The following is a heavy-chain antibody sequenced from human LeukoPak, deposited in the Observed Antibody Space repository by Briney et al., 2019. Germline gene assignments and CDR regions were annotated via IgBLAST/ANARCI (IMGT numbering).Heavy chain of an antibody. CDR1: GGSISSGSYY. D-gene: IGHD4-23*01. V-gene: IGHV4-61*01. Sequence: PSETLSLTCTVSGGSISSGSYYWSWIRQPPGKGLEWIGYIYYSGSTNYNPSLKSRVTISVDTSKNQFSLKLSSVTAADTAVYYCARRIRFNYGGNSGYFDYWGQGTLVTVSS. CDR3: ARRIRFNYGGNSGYFDY. J-gene: IGHJ4*02. CDR2: IYYSGST.